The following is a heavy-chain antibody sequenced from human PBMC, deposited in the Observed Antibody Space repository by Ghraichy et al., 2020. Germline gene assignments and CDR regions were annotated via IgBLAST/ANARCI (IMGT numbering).Heavy chain of an antibody. J-gene: IGHJ6*02. CDR3: ARDLSDTECYDILTGYYRGYYYYGMDV. D-gene: IGHD3-9*01. CDR2: ISSSSSYI. Sequence: GSLRLSCAASGFTFSSYSMNWVRQAPGKGLEWVSSISSSSSYIYYADSVKGRFTISRDNAKNSLYLQMNSLRAEDTAVYYCARDLSDTECYDILTGYYRGYYYYGMDVWGQGTTVTVSS. V-gene: IGHV3-21*01. CDR1: GFTFSSYS.